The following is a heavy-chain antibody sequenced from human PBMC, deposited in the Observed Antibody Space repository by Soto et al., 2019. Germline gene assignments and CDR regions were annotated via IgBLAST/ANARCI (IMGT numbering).Heavy chain of an antibody. CDR1: GGSITGSISY. CDR3: PGHAPYGDIPLDL. V-gene: IGHV4-39*01. Sequence: QLQLQESGPRLVKPSETLSLTCTVSGGSITGSISYWGWIRQPPEKGLEWIGSIYSGGATSYIPSPKTRPHPSLATSKDQCSLSLPPATAADTAVYIWPGHAPYGDIPLDLWGQGGRVTVPS. CDR2: IYSGGAT. J-gene: IGHJ4*02. D-gene: IGHD4-17*01.